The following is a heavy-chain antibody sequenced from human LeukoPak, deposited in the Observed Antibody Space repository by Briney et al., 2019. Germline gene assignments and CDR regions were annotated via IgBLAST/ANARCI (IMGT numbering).Heavy chain of an antibody. V-gene: IGHV4-4*07. D-gene: IGHD6-13*01. J-gene: IGHJ4*02. Sequence: SETLSLTCTVSAGSISSYYWSWIRQPAGKGLEWIGRIYTSGSTNYNPSLKSRVTISVDTSKNQFSLKLSSVTAADTAVYYCARDSAAAGGLVDWGQGTLVTVSS. CDR1: AGSISSYY. CDR2: IYTSGST. CDR3: ARDSAAAGGLVD.